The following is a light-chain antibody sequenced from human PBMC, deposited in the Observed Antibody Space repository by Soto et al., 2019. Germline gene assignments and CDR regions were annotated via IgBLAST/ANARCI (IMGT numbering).Light chain of an antibody. J-gene: IGKJ4*01. CDR2: DTF. V-gene: IGKV3-11*01. CDR1: QSVRNY. CDR3: QHRATVVS. Sequence: EIVLTQSPVTLSLSPGERATLSCRASQSVRNYLAWYQQKPGQVPRLLIYDTFNRATGIPPRFSGSGSGTDFTLTISSLESEDFAVYYCQHRATVVSFGGGTRVEIK.